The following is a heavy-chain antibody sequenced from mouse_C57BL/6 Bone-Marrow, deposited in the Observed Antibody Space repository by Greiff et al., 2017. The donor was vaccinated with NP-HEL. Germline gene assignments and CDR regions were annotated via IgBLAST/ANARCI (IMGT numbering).Heavy chain of an antibody. CDR2: ISSGGSYT. Sequence: EVKLQESGGDLVKPGGSLKLSCAASGFTFSSYGMSWVRQTPDKRLEWVATISSGGSYTYYPDSVKGRFTISRDNAKNTLYLQMSSLKSEGTAMYYCARHKSNWLAYWGQGTLVTVSA. CDR3: ARHKSNWLAY. D-gene: IGHD1-3*01. V-gene: IGHV5-6*01. J-gene: IGHJ3*01. CDR1: GFTFSSYG.